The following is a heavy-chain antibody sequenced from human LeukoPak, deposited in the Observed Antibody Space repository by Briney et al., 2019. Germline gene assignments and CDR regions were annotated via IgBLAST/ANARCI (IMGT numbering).Heavy chain of an antibody. D-gene: IGHD3-22*01. J-gene: IGHJ4*02. Sequence: GRSLRLSCAASGFTFDDYAMHWVRQAPGKGLEWVSGISWNSGSIGYADSVKGRFTISRDNAKNSLYLQMNSLRAGDTALYYCAKDYDSSGYSTFGFDYWGQGTLVTVSS. CDR1: GFTFDDYA. CDR3: AKDYDSSGYSTFGFDY. V-gene: IGHV3-9*01. CDR2: ISWNSGSI.